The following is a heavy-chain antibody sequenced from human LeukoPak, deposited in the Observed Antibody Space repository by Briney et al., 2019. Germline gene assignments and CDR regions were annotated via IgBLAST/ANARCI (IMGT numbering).Heavy chain of an antibody. Sequence: PSETLSLTCTVSGGSISSSSYYWGWIRQPPGRGLEWIGSIYYSGSTYYNPSLKSRVTISVDTSKNQFSLKLSSVTAADTAVYYCARQDGLIVVVPDWGQGTLVTVSS. CDR2: IYYSGST. CDR3: ARQDGLIVVVPD. V-gene: IGHV4-39*01. CDR1: GGSISSSSYY. J-gene: IGHJ4*02. D-gene: IGHD2-2*01.